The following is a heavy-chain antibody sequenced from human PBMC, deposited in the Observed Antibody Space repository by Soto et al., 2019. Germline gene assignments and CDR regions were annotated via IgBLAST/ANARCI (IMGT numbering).Heavy chain of an antibody. D-gene: IGHD2-15*01. V-gene: IGHV3-30*18. CDR1: GFTFSSYG. CDR2: ISYDGSNK. J-gene: IGHJ6*02. Sequence: GGSLRLSCAASGFTFSSYGMHWVRQAPGKGLEWVAVISYDGSNKYYADSVKGRFTISRDNSKNTLYLQMNSLRAEDTAVYYCAKDGDCSGGSCYSAYYYYGMDVWGQGTTVTVSS. CDR3: AKDGDCSGGSCYSAYYYYGMDV.